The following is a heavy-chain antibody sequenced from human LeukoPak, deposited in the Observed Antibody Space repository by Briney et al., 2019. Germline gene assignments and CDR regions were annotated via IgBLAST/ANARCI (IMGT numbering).Heavy chain of an antibody. CDR3: ARGDDFWSGSSYYYYMDV. J-gene: IGHJ6*03. Sequence: SETLSPTCAVYGGSFSGYYWSWIRQPPGKGLEWIGEINHSGSTNYNPSLKSRVTISVDTSKNQFSLKLSSVTAADTAVYYCARGDDFWSGSSYYYYMDVWGKGTTVTVSS. D-gene: IGHD3-3*01. CDR2: INHSGST. V-gene: IGHV4-34*01. CDR1: GGSFSGYY.